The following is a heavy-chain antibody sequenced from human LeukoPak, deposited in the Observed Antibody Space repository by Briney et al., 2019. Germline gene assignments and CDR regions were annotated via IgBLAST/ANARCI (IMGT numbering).Heavy chain of an antibody. V-gene: IGHV4-34*01. CDR2: INHSGST. Sequence: PSETLSLTCAVCGGSFSGYYWSWIRQPPGKGLEWIGEINHSGSTNYNPSLKSRVTISVDTPKNQFSLKLSSVTAADTAVYYCARGPYFDYWGQGTLVTVSS. CDR3: ARGPYFDY. J-gene: IGHJ4*02. CDR1: GGSFSGYY.